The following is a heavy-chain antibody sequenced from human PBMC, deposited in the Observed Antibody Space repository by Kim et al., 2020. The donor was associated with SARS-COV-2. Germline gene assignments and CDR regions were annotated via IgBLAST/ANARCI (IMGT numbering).Heavy chain of an antibody. Sequence: SETLSLTCTVSGYSISSGYYWGWIRQPPGKGLEWIGSIYHSGSTYYNPSLKSRVTISVDTSKNQFSLKLSSVTAADTAVYYCARDGSLLWFGERTYGMDVWGQGTTVTVSS. D-gene: IGHD3-10*01. J-gene: IGHJ6*02. CDR2: IYHSGST. CDR3: ARDGSLLWFGERTYGMDV. V-gene: IGHV4-38-2*02. CDR1: GYSISSGYY.